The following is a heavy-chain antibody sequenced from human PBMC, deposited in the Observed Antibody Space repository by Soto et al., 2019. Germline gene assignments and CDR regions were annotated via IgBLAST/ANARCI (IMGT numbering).Heavy chain of an antibody. CDR2: INAGNGNT. J-gene: IGHJ5*02. V-gene: IGHV1-3*01. CDR1: GGTFSSYA. Sequence: ASVKVSCKASGGTFSSYAMHWVRQAPGQRLEWMGWINAGNGNTKYSQKFQGRVTITRDTSASTAYMELSSLRSEDTAVYYCANGSTTTLGWFDPWGQGTLVTVSS. CDR3: ANGSTTTLGWFDP. D-gene: IGHD2-2*01.